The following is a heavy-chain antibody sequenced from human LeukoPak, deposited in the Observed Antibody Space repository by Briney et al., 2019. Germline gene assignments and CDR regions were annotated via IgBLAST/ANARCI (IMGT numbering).Heavy chain of an antibody. CDR3: AIFPVPAAMDADY. CDR2: IYYSGST. V-gene: IGHV4-30-4*08. J-gene: IGHJ4*02. CDR1: GGSISSGSYY. Sequence: SQTLSLTCTVSGGSISSGSYYWSWIRQPPGKGLEWIGYIYYSGSTYYNPSPKSRVTISVDTSKNQFSLKLSSVTAADTAVYYCAIFPVPAAMDADYWGQGTLVTVSS. D-gene: IGHD2-2*01.